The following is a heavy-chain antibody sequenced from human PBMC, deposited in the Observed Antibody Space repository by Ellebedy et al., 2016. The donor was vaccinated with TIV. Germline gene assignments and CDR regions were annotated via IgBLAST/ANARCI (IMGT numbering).Heavy chain of an antibody. CDR3: ARVPTYYYGSGSSYGMDV. Sequence: ASVKVSXKASRYTFTSYYMHWVRQAPGQGLEWMGIINPSGGSTSYAQKFQGRVTMTRDTSTSTVYMELSSLRSEDTAVYYCARVPTYYYGSGSSYGMDVWGQGTTVTVSS. CDR1: RYTFTSYY. J-gene: IGHJ6*02. D-gene: IGHD3-10*01. CDR2: INPSGGST. V-gene: IGHV1-46*01.